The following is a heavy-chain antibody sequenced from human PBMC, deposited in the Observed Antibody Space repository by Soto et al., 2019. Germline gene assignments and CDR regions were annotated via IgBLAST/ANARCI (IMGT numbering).Heavy chain of an antibody. Sequence: SGPTLVNPTHTLTLTCTFSGFSLSTSGMCVSWIRQPPGKALDWLALIDWDDDKYYSTSLKTRLTISKDTSKNQVVLTMTNMDAVDTESYYCSPLVVEAAGPTSAKYYYYGMDVAGHGTKVTVSS. J-gene: IGHJ6*02. CDR2: IDWDDDK. V-gene: IGHV2-70*01. CDR3: SPLVVEAAGPTSAKYYYYGMDV. CDR1: GFSLSTSGMC. D-gene: IGHD6-13*01.